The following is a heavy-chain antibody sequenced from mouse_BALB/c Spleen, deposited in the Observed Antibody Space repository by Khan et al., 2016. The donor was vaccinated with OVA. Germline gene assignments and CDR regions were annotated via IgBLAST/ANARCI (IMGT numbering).Heavy chain of an antibody. Sequence: QVQLKESGPGLVAPSQSLSITCTVSGFSLSRYSVHWVRQPPEKGLEWLGMIWSGGSTDYYSALTSRLSISKDNSKSQAFLKMNSLQTGDTAMYYCARKKYGDYVSLDYWGQGTSVTVSS. CDR2: IWSGGST. D-gene: IGHD2-13*01. J-gene: IGHJ4*01. CDR1: GFSLSRYS. CDR3: ARKKYGDYVSLDY. V-gene: IGHV2-6-4*01.